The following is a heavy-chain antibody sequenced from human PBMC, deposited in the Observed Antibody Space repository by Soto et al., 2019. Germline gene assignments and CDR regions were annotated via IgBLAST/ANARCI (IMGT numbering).Heavy chain of an antibody. Sequence: ASVKVSCKASGYTFTGYYMHWVRQAPGQGLEWMGWINPNSGGTNYAQKFQGWVTMTRDTSTSTAYMELSRLRSDDTAVYYCARGYYDSSGPCDIWGQGTMVTVSS. D-gene: IGHD3-22*01. CDR1: GYTFTGYY. CDR2: INPNSGGT. V-gene: IGHV1-2*04. J-gene: IGHJ3*02. CDR3: ARGYYDSSGPCDI.